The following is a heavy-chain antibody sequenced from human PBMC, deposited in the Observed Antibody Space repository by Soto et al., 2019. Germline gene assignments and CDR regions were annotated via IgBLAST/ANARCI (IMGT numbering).Heavy chain of an antibody. V-gene: IGHV4-30-2*01. CDR3: ARLRFLEWLLSRMDV. CDR1: GGSISSGGYS. Sequence: PSETLSLTCAVSGGSISSGGYSWSWIRQPPGKGLEWIGYIYHSGSTYYNPSLKSRVTISVDRSKNQFSLKLSSVTAADTAVYYCARLRFLEWLLSRMDVWGQGTTVTVSS. J-gene: IGHJ6*02. CDR2: IYHSGST. D-gene: IGHD3-3*01.